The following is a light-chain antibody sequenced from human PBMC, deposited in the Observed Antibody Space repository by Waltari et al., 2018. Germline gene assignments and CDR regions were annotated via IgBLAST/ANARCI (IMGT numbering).Light chain of an antibody. V-gene: IGKV4-1*01. Sequence: DIVMTQSPDSLAVSLGERATINCKSSQSVVYSSTNKNYLAWYQQKPGQPPMLLIYWASTRESGVPDRFSGSGSGTDFTLTISSLQAEDVAVYYCQQYYSTPQSFGQGTKLEIK. J-gene: IGKJ2*01. CDR2: WAS. CDR3: QQYYSTPQS. CDR1: QSVVYSSTNKNY.